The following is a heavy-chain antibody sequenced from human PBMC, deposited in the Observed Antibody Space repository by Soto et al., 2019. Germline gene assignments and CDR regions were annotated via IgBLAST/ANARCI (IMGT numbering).Heavy chain of an antibody. CDR3: ARDKGVVVVAAKNYYYYYGMDV. CDR2: ISYDGSNK. V-gene: IGHV3-30-3*01. D-gene: IGHD2-15*01. Sequence: GGSLRLSCAASGFTFSSYAMHWVRQAPGKGLEWVAVISYDGSNKYYADSVKGRFTISRDNSKNTLYLQMNSLRAKDTAVYYCARDKGVVVVAAKNYYYYYGMDVWGQGTTVTVSS. CDR1: GFTFSSYA. J-gene: IGHJ6*02.